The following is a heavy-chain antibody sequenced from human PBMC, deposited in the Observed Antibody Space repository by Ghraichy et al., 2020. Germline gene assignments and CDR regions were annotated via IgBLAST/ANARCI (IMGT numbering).Heavy chain of an antibody. V-gene: IGHV2-5*02. D-gene: IGHD1-7*01. CDR1: GFSLSTNRVG. CDR3: ARDYDWNYPN. Sequence: SGPTLVKPTQTLTLTCTFSGFSLSTNRVGVGWIRQPPGKALEWLALIQWDDNKRYSPSLKSRLTISKDTSKNQVVLTMTNMDPVDTATYYCARDYDWNYPNWGQGTLVTVSS. J-gene: IGHJ4*02. CDR2: IQWDDNK.